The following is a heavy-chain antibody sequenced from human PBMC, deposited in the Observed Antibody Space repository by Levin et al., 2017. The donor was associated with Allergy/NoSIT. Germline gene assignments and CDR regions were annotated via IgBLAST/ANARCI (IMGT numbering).Heavy chain of an antibody. D-gene: IGHD6-19*01. CDR3: AKGDRSSGWPD. CDR1: GFTFNNYV. Sequence: PGGSLRLSCAASGFTFNNYVFSWVRQAPGKGLEWVSAIGGGGDGIHYADSAKGRFTISRDNAKNTLFLQMNSLGAEDTAVYYCAKGDRSSGWPDWGQGTLVTVSS. J-gene: IGHJ4*02. CDR2: IGGGGDGI. V-gene: IGHV3-23*01.